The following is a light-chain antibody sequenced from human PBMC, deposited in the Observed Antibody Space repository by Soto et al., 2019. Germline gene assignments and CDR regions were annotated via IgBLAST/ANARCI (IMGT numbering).Light chain of an antibody. Sequence: EIVMTQSPATLSVSPGEKATLYCRASQRISSDLAWYQQKPGQAPRLLIYGASTRATGIPARFSGSGSGTEFTLTINSLQSEDFAVYYCQQYNNWPRTFGQGTKVDIK. V-gene: IGKV3-15*01. CDR2: GAS. J-gene: IGKJ1*01. CDR3: QQYNNWPRT. CDR1: QRISSD.